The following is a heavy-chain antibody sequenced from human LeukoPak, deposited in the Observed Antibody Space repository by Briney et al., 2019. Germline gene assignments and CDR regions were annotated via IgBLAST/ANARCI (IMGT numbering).Heavy chain of an antibody. CDR3: ARVLSYSSSWYVGYYYYGMDV. J-gene: IGHJ6*02. V-gene: IGHV1-46*01. Sequence: ASVKVSCKASGYTFTNYYMHWVRQAPGQGLEWMGIINPSGGSTSYAQKFQGRVTMTRDTSTSTVYMELSSLRSEDTAVYYCARVLSYSSSWYVGYYYYGMDVWGQGTTVTVSS. CDR2: INPSGGST. CDR1: GYTFTNYY. D-gene: IGHD6-13*01.